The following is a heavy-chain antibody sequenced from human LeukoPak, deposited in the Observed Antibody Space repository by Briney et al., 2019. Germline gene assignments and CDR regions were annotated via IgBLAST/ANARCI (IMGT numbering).Heavy chain of an antibody. CDR3: ASRGHVGSGTYSPYDF. CDR2: ISGDGRDI. V-gene: IGHV3-23*01. J-gene: IGHJ4*02. D-gene: IGHD3-10*01. CDR1: AFTFSSYG. Sequence: GGSLRLSCAASAFTFSSYGMSWVRQAPGKGLEWVSAISGDGRDIFYADAVKGRFTISRDNSKNTLYLQMTSLGAEDTAVYYCASRGHVGSGTYSPYDFWGQGTLVTVSS.